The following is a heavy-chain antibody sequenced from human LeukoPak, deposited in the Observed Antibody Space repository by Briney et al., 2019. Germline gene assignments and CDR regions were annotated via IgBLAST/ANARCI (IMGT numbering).Heavy chain of an antibody. V-gene: IGHV3-48*01. Sequence: QSGGSLRLSCAASGFTFSSYAMNWVRQAPGKGLEWLSYISSSGGSIYYVDSVKGRFTTSRDDARNSLYLQMSSLRAEDTAVYYCAKGHYYGSGSLDYWGQGTLVTVSS. CDR3: AKGHYYGSGSLDY. D-gene: IGHD3-10*01. CDR2: ISSSGGSI. CDR1: GFTFSSYA. J-gene: IGHJ4*02.